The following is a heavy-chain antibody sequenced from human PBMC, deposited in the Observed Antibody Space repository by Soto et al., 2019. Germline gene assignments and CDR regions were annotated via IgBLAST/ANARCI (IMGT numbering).Heavy chain of an antibody. CDR3: AKDRWEFTRYFDS. Sequence: QVQLVESGGGVVQPGTSLRLSCAASGFTFSTYAMHWVRQAPGKGLEWVAMISKDGNDQYDANSVKGRFTVPRDNSKNTVSLQMHSLRPEGTAFYYGAKDRWEFTRYFDSWGQGTRVTVSS. D-gene: IGHD1-26*01. J-gene: IGHJ4*02. CDR2: ISKDGNDQ. CDR1: GFTFSTYA. V-gene: IGHV3-30*18.